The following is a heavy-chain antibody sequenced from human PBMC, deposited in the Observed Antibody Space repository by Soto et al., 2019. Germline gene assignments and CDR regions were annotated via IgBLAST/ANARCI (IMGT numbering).Heavy chain of an antibody. CDR3: ARGGGYDPRYYYDYYMDV. V-gene: IGHV4-59*01. CDR2: IYYSGST. CDR1: GGSISSYY. D-gene: IGHD5-12*01. Sequence: PSETLSLTCTVSGGSISSYYWSWIRQPPGKGLEWIGYIYYSGSTNYNPSLKSRVTISVDTSKNQFSLKLSSVTAADTAVYYCARGGGYDPRYYYDYYMDVWGKGTTVTVSS. J-gene: IGHJ6*03.